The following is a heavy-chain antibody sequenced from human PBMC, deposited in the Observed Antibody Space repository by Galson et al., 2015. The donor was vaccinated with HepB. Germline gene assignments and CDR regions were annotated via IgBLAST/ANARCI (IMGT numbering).Heavy chain of an antibody. CDR1: GIYITNYY. Sequence: ETLSLTCNVSGIYITNYYWSWVRQFPQKALEWIGYIHYTGTTNSNPSLKSRVTISLDTSKNQFSLDLTSVTAADTALYYCVRDRSGPDDAWGQGILVTVSS. V-gene: IGHV4-59*01. CDR3: VRDRSGPDDA. J-gene: IGHJ5*02. CDR2: IHYTGTT.